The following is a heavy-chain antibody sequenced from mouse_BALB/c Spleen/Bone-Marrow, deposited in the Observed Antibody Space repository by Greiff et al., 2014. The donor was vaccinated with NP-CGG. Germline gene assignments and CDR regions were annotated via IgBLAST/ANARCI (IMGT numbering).Heavy chain of an antibody. CDR1: GFNIKDTY. D-gene: IGHD1-1*01. V-gene: IGHV14-3*02. CDR2: IDPANGNT. J-gene: IGHJ3*01. CDR3: AAYYYGSSQFAY. Sequence: VQLQQSGAELVKPGASVKLSSTASGFNIKDTYMHWVKQRPEQGLEWIGRIDPANGNTKYDPKFQGKATITADTSSNTAYLQLSSLTSEDTAVYYCAAYYYGSSQFAYWGQGTLVTVSA.